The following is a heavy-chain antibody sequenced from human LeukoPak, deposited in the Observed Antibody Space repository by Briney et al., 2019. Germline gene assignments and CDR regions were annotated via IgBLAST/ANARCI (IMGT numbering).Heavy chain of an antibody. CDR2: INNYNGNT. J-gene: IGHJ3*02. Sequence: GASVKVSCKASGYSFTSYGISWVRQAPGQGLEWMGWINNYNGNTNYAQKFQGRVTMTTDTSTSTAYMELRSLRSDDTAVYYCAREEGSRGAFDIWGQGTMVTVSS. V-gene: IGHV1-18*04. CDR1: GYSFTSYG. D-gene: IGHD3-10*01. CDR3: AREEGSRGAFDI.